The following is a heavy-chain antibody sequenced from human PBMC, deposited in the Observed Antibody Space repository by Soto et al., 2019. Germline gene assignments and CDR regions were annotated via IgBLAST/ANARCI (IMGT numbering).Heavy chain of an antibody. Sequence: EVQLVESGGGLVKPGGSLTLSCAASGFTFKRAWMNWVRQAPGKGLEWVGRIKSGIDGEATDYGAPVKGRFTISRDDSRNTLSLQMNSLKTEDTAIYYCSTGLGTYYSRFDYWGRGTLVTGSS. V-gene: IGHV3-15*07. CDR3: STGLGTYYSRFDY. CDR1: GFTFKRAW. J-gene: IGHJ4*02. D-gene: IGHD3-10*01. CDR2: IKSGIDGEAT.